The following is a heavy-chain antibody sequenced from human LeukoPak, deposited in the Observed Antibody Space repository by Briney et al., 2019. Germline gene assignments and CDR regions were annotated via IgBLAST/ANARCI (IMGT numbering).Heavy chain of an antibody. Sequence: GGSLRLSCAASGFTFSSAWMGWVRQAPGKGLEWIGRIKSKTDGETTAYGSPVKGRFTISRDDSKNTQYLQMNSLKAEDTAVYYCITDSLAMNHWGQGTLVTVSS. D-gene: IGHD6-13*01. CDR1: GFTFSSAW. J-gene: IGHJ4*02. CDR2: IKSKTDGETT. CDR3: ITDSLAMNH. V-gene: IGHV3-15*01.